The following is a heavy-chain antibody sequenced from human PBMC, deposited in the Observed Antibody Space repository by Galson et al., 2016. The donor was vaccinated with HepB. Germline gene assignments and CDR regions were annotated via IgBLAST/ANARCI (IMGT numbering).Heavy chain of an antibody. V-gene: IGHV3-23*01. CDR2: ISESGSGT. D-gene: IGHD6-19*01. CDR3: ARLSGTAIEQWHRFDV. J-gene: IGHJ6*02. CDR1: GFIFSSYG. Sequence: SLRLSCTASGFIFSSYGMSWVRQAPGKGLEWVSGISESGSGTYYADSVKGRFTISRDNSKKMVYLQMRSLRPEDTAVYYCARLSGTAIEQWHRFDVWGQGTTVTVSS.